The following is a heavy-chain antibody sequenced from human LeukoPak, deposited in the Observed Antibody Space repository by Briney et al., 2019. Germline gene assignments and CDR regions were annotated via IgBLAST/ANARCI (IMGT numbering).Heavy chain of an antibody. Sequence: GGSLRLSCAASGFTFSSYSMNWVRQAPGKGLEWVLSISSSSYIYYADSVKGRFTISRDNAKNSLYLQMNSLRAEDTAVYYCARVKGLVGATLVDYWGQGTLVTASS. CDR2: ISSSSYI. D-gene: IGHD1-26*01. CDR1: GFTFSSYS. V-gene: IGHV3-21*01. J-gene: IGHJ4*02. CDR3: ARVKGLVGATLVDY.